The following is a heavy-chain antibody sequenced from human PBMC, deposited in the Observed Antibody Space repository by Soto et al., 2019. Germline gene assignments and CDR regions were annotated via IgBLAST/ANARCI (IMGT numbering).Heavy chain of an antibody. D-gene: IGHD3-9*01. CDR2: IYYSGST. V-gene: IGHV4-59*08. CDR1: GGSISSYY. J-gene: IGHJ4*02. Sequence: SETLSLTCTVSGGSISSYYWSWIRQPPGKGLEWIGYIYYSGSTNYNPSLKSRVTISVDTSKNQFSLKLSSVTAADTAVYYCALLRYFDWSLPYETDYWGQGTLVTVSS. CDR3: ALLRYFDWSLPYETDY.